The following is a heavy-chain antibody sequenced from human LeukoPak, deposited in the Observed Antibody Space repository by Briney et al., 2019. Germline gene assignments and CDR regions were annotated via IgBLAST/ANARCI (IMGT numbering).Heavy chain of an antibody. J-gene: IGHJ4*02. CDR2: IYSGGST. Sequence: AGGSLRLSCAASGFTVSSNYMSWVRQAPGKGLEWVSIIYSGGSTYYADSVKGRFTISRDNSKNTLYLQMNGLRAEDTAVYYCAKYAPSSTLLTRFFDSWGQGTLVTVSS. CDR3: AKYAPSSTLLTRFFDS. D-gene: IGHD2-21*02. CDR1: GFTVSSNY. V-gene: IGHV3-53*01.